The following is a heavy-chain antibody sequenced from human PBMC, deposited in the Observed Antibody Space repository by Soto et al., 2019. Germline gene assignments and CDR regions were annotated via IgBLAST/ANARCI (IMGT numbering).Heavy chain of an antibody. CDR3: ARVSCSSTSCYGVDY. CDR2: INHSGST. J-gene: IGHJ4*02. CDR1: GGSFSGYY. Sequence: QVQLQQWGAGLLKPSETLSLTCAVYGGSFSGYYWSWIRQPPGKGLEWIGEINHSGSTNYNPSLKSRVTISVDTSKNQFSLKLSSVTAADTAVYYCARVSCSSTSCYGVDYWGQGTLVTVSS. D-gene: IGHD2-2*01. V-gene: IGHV4-34*01.